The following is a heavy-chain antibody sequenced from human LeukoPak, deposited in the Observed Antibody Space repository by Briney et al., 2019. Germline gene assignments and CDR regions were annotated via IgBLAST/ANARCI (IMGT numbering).Heavy chain of an antibody. CDR3: ARNSMITFGGVIVIPDY. V-gene: IGHV1-18*01. J-gene: IGHJ4*02. D-gene: IGHD3-16*02. CDR1: GYTFTSYG. CDR2: ISAYNGNT. Sequence: ASVKVSCKASGYTFTSYGISWVRQAPGQGLEWMGWISAYNGNTNYAQKLQGRVTMTTDTSTSTAYMELRSLRSDDTAVYYCARNSMITFGGVIVIPDYWGQGTLVTVSS.